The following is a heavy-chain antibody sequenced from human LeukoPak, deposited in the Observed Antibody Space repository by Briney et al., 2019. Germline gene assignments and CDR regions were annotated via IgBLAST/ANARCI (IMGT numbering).Heavy chain of an antibody. V-gene: IGHV4-34*01. CDR3: ARGKAYYDFWSGYYTQGDYYMDV. Sequence: PSETLSLTCAVYGGSFSGYYWSWIRQPPGKGLEWIGEINHSGSTNYNPSLKSRVTISVDTSKNQFSLKLSSVTAADTAVYYCARGKAYYDFWSGYYTQGDYYMDVWGKGTTVTVSS. CDR1: GGSFSGYY. CDR2: INHSGST. J-gene: IGHJ6*03. D-gene: IGHD3-3*01.